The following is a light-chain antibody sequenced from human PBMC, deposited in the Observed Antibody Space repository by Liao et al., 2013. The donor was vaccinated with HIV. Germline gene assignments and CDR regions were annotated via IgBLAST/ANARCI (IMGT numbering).Light chain of an antibody. Sequence: SYVLTQPPSVSVAPGKTARITCGGNNIGSKSVHWYQQKPGQAPVLVIYSDSDRPSGIPERLSGSNSGITATLTVSRVEAGDEADYYCQVWDSDSDQWVFGGGTKLTVL. V-gene: IGLV3-21*01. CDR1: NIGSKS. CDR2: SDS. CDR3: QVWDSDSDQWV. J-gene: IGLJ3*02.